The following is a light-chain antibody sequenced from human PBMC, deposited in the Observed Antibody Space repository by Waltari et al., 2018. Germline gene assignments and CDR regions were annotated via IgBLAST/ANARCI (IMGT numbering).Light chain of an antibody. V-gene: IGKV3-20*01. CDR2: GAS. J-gene: IGKJ1*01. Sequence: EVVLTQSPVTLSLSPGERATLPCRASQSVSSTYSAWYQKKAGLPPRLLIFGASIRATGIPDRFSGSGSGTEFTLTIDRLEPEDSAVYYCHQYGTSPRTFGQGTKVEIK. CDR3: HQYGTSPRT. CDR1: QSVSSTY.